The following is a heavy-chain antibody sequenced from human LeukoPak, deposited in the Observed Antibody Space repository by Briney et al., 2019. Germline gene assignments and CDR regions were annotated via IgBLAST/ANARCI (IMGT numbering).Heavy chain of an antibody. D-gene: IGHD6-13*01. CDR3: AAAASDYFDY. J-gene: IGHJ4*02. V-gene: IGHV1-8*01. CDR1: GYPFSTYE. CDR2: VHPNSGNT. Sequence: ASVKVSCKTSGYPFSTYEINWVRRAAGQGLEWMGWVHPNSGNTAYAQKFQGRVTMTRDTSTGTAYMELSSLRSEDTAVYYCAAAASDYFDYWGQGTLVTDSS.